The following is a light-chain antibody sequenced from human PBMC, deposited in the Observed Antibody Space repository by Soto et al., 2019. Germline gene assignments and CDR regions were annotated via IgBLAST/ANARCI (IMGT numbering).Light chain of an antibody. CDR3: ATWDDSRVV. V-gene: IGLV1-47*02. Sequence: QSVLTQPPSASGTPGQRVTISCSGSRSNIGSHYVYWYQELPGTAPKLLIYNNNQRPSGVPDRFSGSRSGTSASLAISGLRSEDEADYYCATWDDSRVVFGGGTKVTVL. CDR2: NNN. J-gene: IGLJ2*01. CDR1: RSNIGSHY.